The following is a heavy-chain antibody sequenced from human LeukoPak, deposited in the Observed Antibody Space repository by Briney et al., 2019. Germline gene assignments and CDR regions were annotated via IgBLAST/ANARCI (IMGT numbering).Heavy chain of an antibody. J-gene: IGHJ3*02. Sequence: GASVKVSCKASGGTFSSYAISWVRQAPGQGLEWMGGIIPIFGTANYAQKFQGRVTITTDESTSTAYMELSSLRSEDTAVYYCARGLVGATWVNAFDIWGQGTMVTVSS. V-gene: IGHV1-69*05. CDR1: GGTFSSYA. CDR2: IIPIFGTA. CDR3: ARGLVGATWVNAFDI. D-gene: IGHD1-26*01.